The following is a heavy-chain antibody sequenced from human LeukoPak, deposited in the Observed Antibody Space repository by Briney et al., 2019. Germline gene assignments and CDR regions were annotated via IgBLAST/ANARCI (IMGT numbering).Heavy chain of an antibody. CDR3: ARRYSSSDEGFDY. V-gene: IGHV5-51*01. CDR2: IYPGDSDT. D-gene: IGHD6-6*01. Sequence: GESLKISCKGSGYSFTSYWIGWVRQVPGKGLEWMGIIYPGDSDTRYSPSFQGQVTISADKSISTAYLQWSSLKASDTAMYYCARRYSSSDEGFDYWGQGTLVTVSS. J-gene: IGHJ4*02. CDR1: GYSFTSYW.